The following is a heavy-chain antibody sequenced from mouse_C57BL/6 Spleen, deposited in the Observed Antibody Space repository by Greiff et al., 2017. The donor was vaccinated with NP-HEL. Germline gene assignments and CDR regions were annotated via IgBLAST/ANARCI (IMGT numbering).Heavy chain of an antibody. J-gene: IGHJ4*01. Sequence: QVRLQQSGAELVRPGASVKLSCKASGYTFTDYYINWVKQRPGQGLEWIARIYPGSGNTYYNEKFKGKATLTAEKSSSTAYMQLSNLTSEDSAVYFCARSGYYGSSLYAMDYWGQGTSVTVSS. CDR1: GYTFTDYY. V-gene: IGHV1-76*01. CDR2: IYPGSGNT. D-gene: IGHD1-1*01. CDR3: ARSGYYGSSLYAMDY.